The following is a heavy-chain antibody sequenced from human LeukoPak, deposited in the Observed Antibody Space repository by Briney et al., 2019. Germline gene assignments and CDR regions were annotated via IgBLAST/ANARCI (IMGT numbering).Heavy chain of an antibody. Sequence: GGSLRLSCAASGFTFSAYYMNWVRQVPGKGLEWVSYISTTGSYTNYADPVKGRFTISNAAAKNSPYLQMNGPRADDTAFYYCARDRSGGSFDYWGQGTLVTVSS. CDR1: GFTFSAYY. J-gene: IGHJ4*03. V-gene: IGHV3-11*06. CDR2: ISTTGSYT. CDR3: ARDRSGGSFDY. D-gene: IGHD3-10*01.